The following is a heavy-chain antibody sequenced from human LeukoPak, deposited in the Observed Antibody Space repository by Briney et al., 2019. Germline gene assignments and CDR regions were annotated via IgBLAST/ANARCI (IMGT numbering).Heavy chain of an antibody. CDR1: GGSISSYY. CDR3: ARGSSGLAEYFDY. V-gene: IGHV4-59*01. CDR2: TYYSGST. D-gene: IGHD3-22*01. J-gene: IGHJ4*02. Sequence: PSETLSLTCTVSGGSISSYYWSWIRQPPGKGLEWIGYTYYSGSTNYNPSLKSRVTISVDTSKNQFSLKLSSVTAADTAVYYCARGSSGLAEYFDYWGQGTLVTVSS.